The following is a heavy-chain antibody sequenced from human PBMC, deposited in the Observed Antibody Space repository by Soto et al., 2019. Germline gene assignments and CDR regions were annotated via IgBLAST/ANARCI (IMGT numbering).Heavy chain of an antibody. V-gene: IGHV1-2*02. D-gene: IGHD6-6*01. CDR2: INPKTGST. Sequence: QVQLVQSGAEVKMPGASVMVSCKASGYTFTDYYVHWVRQAPGQGLEWVAWINPKTGSTHYAQKFQGRVTMTRDTSINTAYMEVTSLTSADTAVYYCARTPESAHHDYWGQGTLVTVSS. CDR3: ARTPESAHHDY. CDR1: GYTFTDYY. J-gene: IGHJ4*02.